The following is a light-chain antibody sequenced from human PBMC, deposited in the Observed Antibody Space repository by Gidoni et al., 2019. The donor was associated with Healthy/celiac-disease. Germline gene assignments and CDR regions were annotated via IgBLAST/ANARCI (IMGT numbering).Light chain of an antibody. CDR1: QSVSSSY. CDR3: QQYGSSPPYT. Sequence: EIVLTQSPGTLSWSPGERATLSCRASQSVSSSYLAWYQHKPGQAPRLLIYGASSRATRIPDSSSGSGSWTSSTLTISRLDSEDFALYYCQQYGSSPPYTFXXXTKLEIK. J-gene: IGKJ2*01. CDR2: GAS. V-gene: IGKV3-20*01.